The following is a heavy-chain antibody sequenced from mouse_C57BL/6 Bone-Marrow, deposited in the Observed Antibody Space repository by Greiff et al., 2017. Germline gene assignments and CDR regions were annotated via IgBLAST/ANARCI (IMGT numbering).Heavy chain of an antibody. CDR3: ALGYYGLFAY. V-gene: IGHV1-19*01. CDR2: INPYNGGT. D-gene: IGHD1-2*01. Sequence: EVQLQQSGPVLVKPGASVKMSCKASGYTFTDYYMNWVKQSHGKSLEWIGVINPYNGGTSYNQKFKGKATLTVDKSSSTAYMELTSLTSEDSAVYYCALGYYGLFAYWGQGTLVTVSA. J-gene: IGHJ3*01. CDR1: GYTFTDYY.